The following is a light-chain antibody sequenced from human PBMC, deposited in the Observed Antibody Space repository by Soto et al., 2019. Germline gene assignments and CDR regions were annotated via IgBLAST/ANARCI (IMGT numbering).Light chain of an antibody. J-gene: IGKJ2*01. Sequence: DIQMTQAPSSLSASLGDRVTITCQASQAISKYLHWYHQRPGKAPILVIYDASNLEAGAPSRFSGGGSGTSFTITISSLQPEDIETYFCQQYNNPPYTFGQGTPLHIK. CDR2: DAS. CDR3: QQYNNPPYT. V-gene: IGKV1-33*01. CDR1: QAISKY.